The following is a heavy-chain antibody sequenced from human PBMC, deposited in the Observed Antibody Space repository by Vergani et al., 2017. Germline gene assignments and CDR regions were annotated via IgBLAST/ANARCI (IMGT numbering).Heavy chain of an antibody. V-gene: IGHV4-61*02. CDR1: GDSITSSTYY. D-gene: IGHD3-16*01. Sequence: QVQLQESGPGLVKPSQTLSLICSVSGDSITSSTYYWSWTRQPAGKGLEYIGRIYTTGSTNYHPSLKSRVTISVDTYKNQFSLNLSSVTAADTAMYYCARGYYGGGDNWGQGTLVIVSS. CDR2: IYTTGST. CDR3: ARGYYGGGDN. J-gene: IGHJ4*02.